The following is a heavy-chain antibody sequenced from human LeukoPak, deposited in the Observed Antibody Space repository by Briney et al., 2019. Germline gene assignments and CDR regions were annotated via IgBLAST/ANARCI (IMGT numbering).Heavy chain of an antibody. CDR2: INHSGST. V-gene: IGHV4-34*01. CDR1: GGSFSGYY. D-gene: IGHD4-23*01. CDR3: ARRRASRHGGNSGWYFDL. Sequence: KPSETLSFTCAVYGGSFSGYYWSWLRQPPGKGLEGIGKINHSGSTNYNPSLKSRFTISVDTSKNQFSLKLSSVTAADTAVYYCARRRASRHGGNSGWYFDLWGRGTLVTVSS. J-gene: IGHJ2*01.